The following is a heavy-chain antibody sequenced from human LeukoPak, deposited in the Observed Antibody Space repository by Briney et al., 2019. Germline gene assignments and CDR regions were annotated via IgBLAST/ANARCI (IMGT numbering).Heavy chain of an antibody. J-gene: IGHJ5*02. Sequence: AXGFTXXXXAMSXVRQAPGKXLEWVXXXSGSGGSTYYADSVKGRFTISRDNSKNTLYLQMNSLRAEDTAVYYCAKEAGGYGGNPIDPWGQGTLVTVSS. D-gene: IGHD4-23*01. CDR1: GFTXXXXA. V-gene: IGHV3-23*01. CDR2: XSGSGGST. CDR3: AKEAGGYGGNPIDP.